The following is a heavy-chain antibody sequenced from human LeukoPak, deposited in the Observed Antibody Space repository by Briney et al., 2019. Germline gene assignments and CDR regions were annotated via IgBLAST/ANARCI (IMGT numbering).Heavy chain of an antibody. Sequence: SETLSLTCAVYGGSFSGYYWSWIRQPPGKGLEWIGEMHYSGATNYNPSLKSRVTTSADTPKNQFSLKLSSATAADTAVYYCARGRLEVYAFDIWGQGTMVTVSS. CDR3: ARGRLEVYAFDI. V-gene: IGHV4-34*01. D-gene: IGHD3-3*01. CDR1: GGSFSGYY. J-gene: IGHJ3*02. CDR2: MHYSGAT.